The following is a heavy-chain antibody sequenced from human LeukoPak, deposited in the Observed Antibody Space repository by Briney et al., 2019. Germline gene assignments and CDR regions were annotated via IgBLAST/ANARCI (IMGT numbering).Heavy chain of an antibody. Sequence: SETLSLTCTVSGGSISSGSYYWSWIRQPAGKGLEWIGRIYTSGSTNYNPSLKSRVTISVDTSKNQFSLKLSSVTAADTAVYCCARLARRASFDYWGQGTLVTVSS. J-gene: IGHJ4*02. CDR3: ARLARRASFDY. D-gene: IGHD6-6*01. CDR2: IYTSGST. V-gene: IGHV4-61*02. CDR1: GGSISSGSYY.